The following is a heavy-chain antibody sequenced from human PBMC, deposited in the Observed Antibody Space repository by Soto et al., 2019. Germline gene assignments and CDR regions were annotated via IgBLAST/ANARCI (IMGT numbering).Heavy chain of an antibody. D-gene: IGHD4-17*01. CDR3: GRNGDYHYYYYYMDV. Sequence: ASVKVSCKASGYTFTSYDINWVRQATGQGIEWMGWMNPNSGNTGYAQKFQGRVTMSRNTSLSTAYMELSSLRSEDTAVYYCGRNGDYHYYYYYMDVWGKGTTVTVSS. CDR2: MNPNSGNT. CDR1: GYTFTSYD. J-gene: IGHJ6*03. V-gene: IGHV1-8*01.